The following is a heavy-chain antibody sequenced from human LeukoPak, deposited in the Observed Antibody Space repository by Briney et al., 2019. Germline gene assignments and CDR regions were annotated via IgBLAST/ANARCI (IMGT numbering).Heavy chain of an antibody. Sequence: GSLRLSSAASGFTFSSYAMSWVRQAPGKGLEWVSAISGSGGSTYYADSVKGRFTISRDNSKNTLYLQMNSLRAEDTAVYYCAKGDIRSGYYFYNVYWGQGTLVTVSS. CDR3: AKGDIRSGYYFYNVY. V-gene: IGHV3-23*01. CDR1: GFTFSSYA. CDR2: ISGSGGST. D-gene: IGHD3-22*01. J-gene: IGHJ4*02.